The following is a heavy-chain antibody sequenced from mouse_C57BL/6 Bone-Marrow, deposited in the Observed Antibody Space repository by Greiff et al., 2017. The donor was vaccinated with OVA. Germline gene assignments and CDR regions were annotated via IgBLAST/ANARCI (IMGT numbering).Heavy chain of an antibody. J-gene: IGHJ4*01. V-gene: IGHV1-59*01. D-gene: IGHD1-1*01. CDR3: ARVHYYGSRCYAMDY. CDR2: IDPSDSYT. Sequence: QVQLQQPGAELVRPGTSVKLSCKASGYTFTSYWMHWVKQRPGQGLEWIGVIDPSDSYTNYNQKFKGKATLTVEPSSSTAYMQLSSLTSEDSAVYYCARVHYYGSRCYAMDYWGKGTSVTVAS. CDR1: GYTFTSYW.